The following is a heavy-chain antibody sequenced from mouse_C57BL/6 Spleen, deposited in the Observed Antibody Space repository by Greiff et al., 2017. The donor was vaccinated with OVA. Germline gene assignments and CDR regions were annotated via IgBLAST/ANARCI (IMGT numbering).Heavy chain of an antibody. Sequence: QVQLKQSGAELVKPGASVKMSCKASGYTFTTYPIEWMKQNHGKSLEWIGNFHPYNDDTKYNEKFKGKATLTVDKSSSTAYMELRSLTSEDSAVYYCARGFYYYGSSHWYFDVWGTGTTVTVSS. CDR1: GYTFTTYP. CDR3: ARGFYYYGSSHWYFDV. CDR2: FHPYNDDT. J-gene: IGHJ1*03. V-gene: IGHV1-47*01. D-gene: IGHD1-1*01.